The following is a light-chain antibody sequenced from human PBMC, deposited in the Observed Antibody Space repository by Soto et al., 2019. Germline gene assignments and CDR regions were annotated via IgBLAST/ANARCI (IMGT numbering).Light chain of an antibody. Sequence: DIQMTQSPSTLSASVGDRVTITCRASQSISSWLAWYQQKPGKAPKLLIYKASSLESGVPSRFRGSGSGTEFTLTISSLQPDDFATYYCQQYHSYPTFGGGTKVEIK. CDR2: KAS. V-gene: IGKV1-5*03. CDR1: QSISSW. J-gene: IGKJ4*01. CDR3: QQYHSYPT.